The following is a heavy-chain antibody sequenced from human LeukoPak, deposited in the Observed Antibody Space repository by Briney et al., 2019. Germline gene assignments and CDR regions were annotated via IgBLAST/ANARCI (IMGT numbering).Heavy chain of an antibody. J-gene: IGHJ4*02. D-gene: IGHD4-11*01. CDR1: GGSISSSSYS. V-gene: IGHV4-39*02. CDR3: ARDTGYFDY. Sequence: SETLSLTCTVSGGSISSSSYSWGWIRQPPGKGLEWIGSINYSGTTYYNPSLKSRVTISVDTSKNQFSLKLSSVTAADTAVYYCARDTGYFDYWGQGTLITVSS. CDR2: INYSGTT.